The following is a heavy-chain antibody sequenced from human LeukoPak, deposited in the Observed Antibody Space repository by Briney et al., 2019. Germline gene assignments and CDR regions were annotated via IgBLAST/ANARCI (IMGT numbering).Heavy chain of an antibody. CDR3: TRALPKYCSSTSCPGYVDV. Sequence: GGSLRLSCAASGFTFSNYAMSWVRQAPGKGLEWVSAISGSGGSTYYADSVKGRFTISRDDSKSIAYLQMNSLKTEDTAVYYCTRALPKYCSSTSCPGYVDVWGKGTTVTVSS. V-gene: IGHV3-23*01. CDR1: GFTFSNYA. CDR2: ISGSGGST. D-gene: IGHD2-2*01. J-gene: IGHJ6*03.